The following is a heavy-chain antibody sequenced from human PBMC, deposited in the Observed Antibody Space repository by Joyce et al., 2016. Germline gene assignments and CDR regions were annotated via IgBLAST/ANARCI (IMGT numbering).Heavy chain of an antibody. Sequence: QVQLVQSGAEVKKPGASVKVSCKASGYTFTSYYMHWVRQAPGQGLEWRGIIYPSGGSTSYGQKFQGRVTMTRDTSTSTVDMELSSRRSEDTAVYYWARGLYKDILTGLWGQGTLVTVSS. CDR3: ARGLYKDILTGL. D-gene: IGHD3-9*01. V-gene: IGHV1-46*01. J-gene: IGHJ4*02. CDR1: GYTFTSYY. CDR2: IYPSGGST.